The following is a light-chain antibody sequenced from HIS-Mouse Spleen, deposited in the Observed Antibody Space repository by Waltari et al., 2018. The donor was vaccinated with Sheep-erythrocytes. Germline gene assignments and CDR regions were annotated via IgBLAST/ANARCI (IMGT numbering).Light chain of an antibody. V-gene: IGLV2-11*01. CDR1: SSDVGGYNY. Sequence: QSALTQPRSVSGSPGQSVTISCTGTSSDVGGYNYVSWYQQHPGKAPKLMIYDVSKRPSGVPVRSSGSKSVNTASLTISGLQAEDEADYYCCSYAGSYNHVFATGTKVTVL. J-gene: IGLJ1*01. CDR2: DVS. CDR3: CSYAGSYNHV.